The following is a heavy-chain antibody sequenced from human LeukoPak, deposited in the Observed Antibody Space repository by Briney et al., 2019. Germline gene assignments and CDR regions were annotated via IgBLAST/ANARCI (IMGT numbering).Heavy chain of an antibody. Sequence: PGGSLRLSCAASGFTFSSYWMNWARQAPGKGLEWVASINHNGNANYYVDSVKGRFTISRGNAKNSLYLQMSNLRTEDTAVYFCARGGGLDVWGQGATVTVSS. CDR1: GFTFSSYW. CDR3: ARGGGLDV. J-gene: IGHJ6*02. V-gene: IGHV3-7*03. CDR2: INHNGNAN. D-gene: IGHD3-16*01.